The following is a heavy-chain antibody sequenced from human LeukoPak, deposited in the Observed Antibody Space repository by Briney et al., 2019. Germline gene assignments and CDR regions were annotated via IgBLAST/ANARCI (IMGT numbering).Heavy chain of an antibody. J-gene: IGHJ6*02. CDR2: ISSSGSTI. Sequence: PGGSLRLSCAASGFTFSSYEMNWVRQAPGKGLEWVSYISSSGSTIYYADSVKGRFTISRDNAKNSLYLQMNSLRAEDTAVYYCARDPHPGYSNYESSAYYYGMDVWGQGTTVTVSS. V-gene: IGHV3-48*03. D-gene: IGHD4-11*01. CDR3: ARDPHPGYSNYESSAYYYGMDV. CDR1: GFTFSSYE.